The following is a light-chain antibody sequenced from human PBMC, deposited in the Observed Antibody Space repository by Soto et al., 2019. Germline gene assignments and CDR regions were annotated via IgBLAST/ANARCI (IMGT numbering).Light chain of an antibody. J-gene: IGKJ4*01. CDR3: QQYFNWPLT. CDR2: DTS. V-gene: IGKV3D-15*01. CDR1: QSVRDRY. Sequence: MTQSPSTLSGSVGDRVTITCRASQSVRDRYLAWYQQKPGQAPSLLIYDTSTRATGVPDRFSGSGSGTEFTLTISSLQSEDFAVYYCQQYFNWPLTFGGGTKVDIK.